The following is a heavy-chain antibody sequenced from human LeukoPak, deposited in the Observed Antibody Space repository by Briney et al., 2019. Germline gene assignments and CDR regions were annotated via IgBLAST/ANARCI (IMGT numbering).Heavy chain of an antibody. CDR2: INSDGSST. CDR1: GFTFSSYW. CDR3: VREGYYGSGSYYFDY. J-gene: IGHJ4*02. Sequence: GGSLRLSCAASGFTFSSYWMHWVRQAPGKGLVWDSRINSDGSSTSHADSVKGRFTISRDNAKNTLYMQLNSLRADDTAVYYCVREGYYGSGSYYFDYWGQGTLVTVSS. V-gene: IGHV3-74*01. D-gene: IGHD3-10*01.